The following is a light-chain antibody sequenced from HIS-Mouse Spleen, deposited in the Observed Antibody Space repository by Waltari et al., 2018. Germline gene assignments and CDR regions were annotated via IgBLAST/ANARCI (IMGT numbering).Light chain of an antibody. CDR1: SSDVGSYNL. CDR2: EGS. CDR3: CSYAGSSSWV. V-gene: IGLV2-23*01. Sequence: QSALTQPASVSGSPGQSITISCTGTSSDVGSYNLVSWYQQHPGKAPKLMMYEGSKRPSGVSNRFSGSKSGNTASLTSSGLQAEDEADYDCCSYAGSSSWVFGGGTKLTVL. J-gene: IGLJ3*02.